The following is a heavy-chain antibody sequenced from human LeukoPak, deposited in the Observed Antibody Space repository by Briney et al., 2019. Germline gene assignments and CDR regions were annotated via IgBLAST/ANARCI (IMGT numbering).Heavy chain of an antibody. J-gene: IGHJ4*02. CDR3: ARDPNYYGSGSYYNVGFFVL. CDR2: ISAYNGNT. D-gene: IGHD3-10*01. Sequence: ASVKVSCKASGYTFTEYYMHWVRQAPGQGLEWMGWISAYNGNTNYAQKLQGRVTMTTDTSTSTAYMELRSLRSDDTAVYYCARDPNYYGSGSYYNVGFFVLWGQGTLVTVSS. CDR1: GYTFTEYY. V-gene: IGHV1-18*04.